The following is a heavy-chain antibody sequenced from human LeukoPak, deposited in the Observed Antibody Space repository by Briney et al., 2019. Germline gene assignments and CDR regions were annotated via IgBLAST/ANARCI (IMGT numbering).Heavy chain of an antibody. J-gene: IGHJ3*02. CDR2: INHSGNA. CDR1: GGSFGGYY. CDR3: ARVAAAGTDPGAFDI. D-gene: IGHD6-13*01. Sequence: SETLSLTCAVYGGSFGGYYWSWIRQPPGKGLEWIGEINHSGNANDNPSHKSRATISVDTSKNQFSLKLRSVTAADTAVYYCARVAAAGTDPGAFDIWGQGTVVIVSS. V-gene: IGHV4-34*04.